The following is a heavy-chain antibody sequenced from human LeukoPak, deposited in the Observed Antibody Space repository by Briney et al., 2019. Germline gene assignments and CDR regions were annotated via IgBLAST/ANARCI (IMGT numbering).Heavy chain of an antibody. CDR3: ATAPGPLVYYGVDV. J-gene: IGHJ6*02. V-gene: IGHV3-53*01. CDR1: GFTVSSKY. Sequence: PGGSLRLSCAASGFTVSSKYMNWVRQAPGKGLEWVSVTYGGSNTNYAESVKGRFTISRDNSKNMLYLQMNSLRAEDTAVYYCATAPGPLVYYGVDVWGQGTTVTVSS. D-gene: IGHD3-16*01. CDR2: TYGGSNT.